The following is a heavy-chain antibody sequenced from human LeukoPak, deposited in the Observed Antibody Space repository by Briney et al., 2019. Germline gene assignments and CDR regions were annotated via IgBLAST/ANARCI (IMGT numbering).Heavy chain of an antibody. J-gene: IGHJ4*02. V-gene: IGHV1-2*02. CDR2: IYPNSGGT. D-gene: IGHD1-26*01. Sequence: ASVKVSCKASGYIFTGYYMHWVRQAPGQGLEWMGWIYPNSGGTRYAQKFQGRVTMTRDTSISTACMELSGLTSDDTAVFYCARDLATTSTWEFDYWGQGTLVSVSS. CDR3: ARDLATTSTWEFDY. CDR1: GYIFTGYY.